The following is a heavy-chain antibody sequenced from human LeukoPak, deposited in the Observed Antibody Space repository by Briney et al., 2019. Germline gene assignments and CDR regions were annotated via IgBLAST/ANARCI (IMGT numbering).Heavy chain of an antibody. D-gene: IGHD2-2*01. Sequence: SETLSLTCAVYGGSFSGYYWSWTRQPPGKGLEWIGEINHSGSTNYNPSLKSRVTISVDTSKNQFSLKLSSVTAADTAVYYCARGRKDIVVVPAAIFGYWGQGTLVTVSS. CDR2: INHSGST. CDR3: ARGRKDIVVVPAAIFGY. J-gene: IGHJ4*02. V-gene: IGHV4-34*01. CDR1: GGSFSGYY.